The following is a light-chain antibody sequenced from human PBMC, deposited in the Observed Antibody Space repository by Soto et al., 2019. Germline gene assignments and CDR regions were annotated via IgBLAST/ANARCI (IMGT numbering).Light chain of an antibody. CDR1: QSINIY. J-gene: IGKJ2*01. CDR2: GAS. CDR3: QQSFRSPYT. Sequence: IQMTQSPSSLSASVGDRVTVTCRASQSINIYLNWYQQRPRKAPTLLIYGASSLQSGVASRFSGGGSRTDFTLTISSLQPEDFATYYCQQSFRSPYTFGQGTKLEIK. V-gene: IGKV1-39*01.